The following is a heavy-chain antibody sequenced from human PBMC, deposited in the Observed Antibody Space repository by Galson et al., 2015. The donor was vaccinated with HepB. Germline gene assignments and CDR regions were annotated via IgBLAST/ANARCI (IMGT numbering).Heavy chain of an antibody. CDR3: ARSRRLGGTYYYYGMDV. J-gene: IGHJ6*02. V-gene: IGHV3-23*01. CDR2: IGGSGGST. Sequence: SLRLSCAASGFTFSSYAMSWVRQAPGKGLEWVSAIGGSGGSTYYADSVKGRFTISRDNSKNTLYLQMNSLRAEDTAVYYCARSRRLGGTYYYYGMDVWGQGTTVTVSS. CDR1: GFTFSSYA. D-gene: IGHD1-1*01.